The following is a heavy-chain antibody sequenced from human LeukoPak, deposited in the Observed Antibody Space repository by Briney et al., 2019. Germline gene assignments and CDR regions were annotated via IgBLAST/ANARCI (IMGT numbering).Heavy chain of an antibody. CDR2: ISSSSSYI. J-gene: IGHJ4*02. CDR1: GFTFSSYC. V-gene: IGHV3-21*01. D-gene: IGHD3-3*01. CDR3: APGKPGIRFKWY. Sequence: AESLTLSCAASGFTFSSYCMNWVRQAPGKGLEWVSSISSSSSYIYYAASVKGRSTISKDTAKNSLYLQTNSPRAEDTAVYCCAPGKPGIRFKWYWGQGTPVTVSS.